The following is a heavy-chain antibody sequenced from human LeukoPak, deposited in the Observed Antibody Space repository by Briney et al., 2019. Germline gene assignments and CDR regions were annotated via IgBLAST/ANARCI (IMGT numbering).Heavy chain of an antibody. D-gene: IGHD3-10*01. CDR1: GYTFTGYY. CDR3: AREGRELWFGELFDN. V-gene: IGHV1-2*02. CDR2: INPNSGGT. Sequence: ASVKVSCKASGYTFTGYYMHWVRQAPGQGLEWMGWINPNSGGTNYAQKFQGRVTMTRDTSISTAYMELSRLRSDDTAMYYCAREGRELWFGELFDNWGQGTLVTVSS. J-gene: IGHJ4*02.